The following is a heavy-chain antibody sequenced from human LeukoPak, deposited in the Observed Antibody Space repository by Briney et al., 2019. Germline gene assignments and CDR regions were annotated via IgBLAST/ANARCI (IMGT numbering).Heavy chain of an antibody. V-gene: IGHV3-30*18. CDR2: ISYDGSNK. CDR1: GVTFSSYG. CDR3: AKDRSSHYYYGMDV. Sequence: PGRSLRLSCAASGVTFSSYGMHWVRQAPGKGLEWVAVISYDGSNKYYADSVKGRFTISRDNSKNTLYLQMNSLRAEDTAVYYCAKDRSSHYYYGMDVWGQGTTVTVSS. J-gene: IGHJ6*02.